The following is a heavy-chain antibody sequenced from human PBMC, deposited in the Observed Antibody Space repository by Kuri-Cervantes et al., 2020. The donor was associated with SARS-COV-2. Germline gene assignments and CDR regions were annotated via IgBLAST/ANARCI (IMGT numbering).Heavy chain of an antibody. D-gene: IGHD1-1*01. CDR1: GGSISSGDYY. Sequence: SETLSLTCTVSGGSISSGDYYWSWIRQPPGKGLEWIGYIYYSGSTYYNPSLKSRVTISVDTSKNQFSLKLSSVTAADTAVYYCARDRSPQLIYYMDVWGKGTTVTVSS. CDR3: ARDRSPQLIYYMDV. V-gene: IGHV4-30-4*08. J-gene: IGHJ6*03. CDR2: IYYSGST.